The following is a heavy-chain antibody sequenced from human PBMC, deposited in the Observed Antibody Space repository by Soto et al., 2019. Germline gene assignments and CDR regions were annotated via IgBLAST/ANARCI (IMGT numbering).Heavy chain of an antibody. D-gene: IGHD2-15*01. V-gene: IGHV1-18*01. J-gene: IGHJ3*02. CDR3: ARDDRYWSGGSCYFAFDI. CDR1: GYTFTSYG. Sequence: VSVKVSCKASGYTFTSYGIRWVRQAPGQGLEWMGWISAYNGNTNYAQKLQDRVTMTTNTSTRTAYMELMSLRSDDPAVDYCARDDRYWSGGSCYFAFDIWGQGTMVTVSS. CDR2: ISAYNGNT.